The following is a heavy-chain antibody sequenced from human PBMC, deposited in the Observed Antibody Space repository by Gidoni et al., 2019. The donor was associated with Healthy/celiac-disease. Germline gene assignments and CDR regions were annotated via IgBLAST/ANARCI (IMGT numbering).Heavy chain of an antibody. J-gene: IGHJ5*02. Sequence: QVQLQQSGPGLVKPSQTLSLTCAISGDSVSSNSAAWNWIRQSPSRGLEWLGRTYYRSKWYNDYAVSVKSRITINPDTSKNQFSLQLNSVTPEDTAVYYCARDQEQWLAVRENWFDPWGQGTLVTVSS. V-gene: IGHV6-1*01. CDR1: GDSVSSNSAA. D-gene: IGHD6-19*01. CDR3: ARDQEQWLAVRENWFDP. CDR2: TYYRSKWYN.